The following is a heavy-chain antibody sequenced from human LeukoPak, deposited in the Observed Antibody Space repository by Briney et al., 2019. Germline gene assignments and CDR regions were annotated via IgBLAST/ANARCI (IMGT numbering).Heavy chain of an antibody. V-gene: IGHV3-11*04. CDR1: GFTLSDYY. CDR2: ISSSGSTI. D-gene: IGHD3-10*02. Sequence: PGGSLGLSCAASGFTLSDYYMRWIRQAPGGGLGWVSYISSSGSTIYYADSVEGRLTISSDNAKHSLYLQMNSLRAEDTAVYYCAELGITMIGGVWGKGTTDTISS. CDR3: AELGITMIGGV. J-gene: IGHJ6*04.